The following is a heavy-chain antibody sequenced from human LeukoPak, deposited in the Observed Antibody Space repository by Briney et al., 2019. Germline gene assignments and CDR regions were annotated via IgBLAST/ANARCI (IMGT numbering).Heavy chain of an antibody. CDR3: ARHPIVGATGGVDYFDY. V-gene: IGHV4-61*01. CDR1: GGSVSSGSYY. D-gene: IGHD1-26*01. CDR2: IYYTGST. J-gene: IGHJ4*02. Sequence: SETLSLTCTVSGGSVSSGSYYWSWIRQPPGRGLEWIGYIYYTGSTNNNPSLKSRVTISLDTSKNQFSLKLSSVTAADTAVYYCARHPIVGATGGVDYFDYWGQGTLVTVSS.